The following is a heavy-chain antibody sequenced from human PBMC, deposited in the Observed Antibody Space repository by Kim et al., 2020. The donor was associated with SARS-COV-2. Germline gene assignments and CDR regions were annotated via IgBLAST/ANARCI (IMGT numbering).Heavy chain of an antibody. CDR2: INHSGST. CDR3: ARASITIFGVPLRGRFDP. D-gene: IGHD3-3*01. J-gene: IGHJ5*02. V-gene: IGHV4-34*01. Sequence: SETLSLTCAVYGGSFSGYYWSWIRPPPGKGLEWIGEINHSGSTNYNPSLKSRVTISVDTSKNQFSLKLSSVTAADTAVYYCARASITIFGVPLRGRFDPWGQGTLVTVSS. CDR1: GGSFSGYY.